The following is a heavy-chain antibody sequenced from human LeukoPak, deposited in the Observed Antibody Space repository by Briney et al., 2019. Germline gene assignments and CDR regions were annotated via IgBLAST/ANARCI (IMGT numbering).Heavy chain of an antibody. Sequence: ASVKVSCKASGYTFSGYYINWVRQAPGQGLEWMGRINPNSGGTNYAQKFQGRATLTGDTSISTIYMELSRLRSDDTAVYYCARQNSNWFDPWGQGTLVTVSS. CDR3: ARQNSNWFDP. J-gene: IGHJ5*02. CDR1: GYTFSGYY. V-gene: IGHV1-2*06. CDR2: INPNSGGT. D-gene: IGHD2/OR15-2a*01.